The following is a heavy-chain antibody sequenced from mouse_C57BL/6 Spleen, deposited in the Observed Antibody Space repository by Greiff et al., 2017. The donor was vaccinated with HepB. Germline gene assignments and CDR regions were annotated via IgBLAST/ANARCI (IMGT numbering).Heavy chain of an antibody. CDR2: IHPNSGST. CDR1: GYTFTSYW. V-gene: IGHV1-64*01. CDR3: ARRGALRFDY. J-gene: IGHJ2*01. Sequence: VQLQQSGAELVKPGASVKLSCKASGYTFTSYWMHWVKQRPGQGLEWIGMIHPNSGSTNYNEKFKSKATLTVDKSSSTAYMQLSSLTSEDSAVYYCARRGALRFDYWGQGTTLTVSS. D-gene: IGHD1-1*01.